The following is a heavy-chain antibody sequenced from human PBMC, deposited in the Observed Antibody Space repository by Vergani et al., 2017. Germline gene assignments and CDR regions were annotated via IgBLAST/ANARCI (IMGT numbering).Heavy chain of an antibody. D-gene: IGHD3-22*01. V-gene: IGHV1-2*02. CDR1: GYTFTGYY. CDR2: INPNSGGT. J-gene: IGHJ4*02. CDR3: ERDAYYYDSSGYYDY. Sequence: QVQLVQSGAEVKKPGASVKVSCKASGYTFTGYYMHWVRQAPGQGLEWMGWINPNSGGTNYAQKFQGRVTMTRDTSISTAYMELSRLRSDDTAVYYCERDAYYYDSSGYYDYWGQGTLVTVSS.